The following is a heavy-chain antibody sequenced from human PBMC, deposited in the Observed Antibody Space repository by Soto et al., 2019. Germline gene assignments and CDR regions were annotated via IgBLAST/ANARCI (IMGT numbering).Heavy chain of an antibody. CDR1: GFTFSSYW. J-gene: IGHJ4*02. CDR3: AKSISAIPGDS. D-gene: IGHD2-2*01. CDR2: IKQDGSEI. V-gene: IGHV3-7*05. Sequence: EVQLVESGGGLVQSGGSLRLSCAASGFTFSSYWMSWVRQGPGKGPEWVANIKQDGSEIYYVDSVKGRFTISRDNAKSSLYLQMTSLRDEDTAVYHCAKSISAIPGDSWGQGTLVTVSS.